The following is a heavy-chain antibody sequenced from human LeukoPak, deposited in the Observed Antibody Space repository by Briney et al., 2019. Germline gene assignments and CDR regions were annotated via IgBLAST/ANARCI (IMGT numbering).Heavy chain of an antibody. CDR2: INPSGGST. V-gene: IGHV1-46*01. Sequence: ASVKVSCKASGYTFTSYYMHWVRQAPGQGLEWMGIINPSGGSTNYAQKFQGRVTMTRDTSTSTVYMELSSLRSEDTAVYYCASITVTTNWFDPWGQGTLVTVSS. J-gene: IGHJ5*02. CDR3: ASITVTTNWFDP. CDR1: GYTFTSYY. D-gene: IGHD4-17*01.